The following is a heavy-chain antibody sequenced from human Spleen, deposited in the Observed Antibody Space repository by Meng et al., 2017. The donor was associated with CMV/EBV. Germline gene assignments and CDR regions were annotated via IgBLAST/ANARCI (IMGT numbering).Heavy chain of an antibody. CDR2: IIPIYGIA. CDR3: AINEGGVYNYASGWFDP. CDR1: GGGFSDYA. D-gene: IGHD5-18*01. V-gene: IGHV1-69*05. J-gene: IGHJ5*02. Sequence: QVQVVHSGAGVKKTGSSVKVSCKASGGGFSDYAFSWVRQAPGQGLEWMGGIIPIYGIANYAQKFQGRVTMTTDESTSTAYMELRSLTSEDTAMYYCAINEGGVYNYASGWFDPWGQGTLVTVSS.